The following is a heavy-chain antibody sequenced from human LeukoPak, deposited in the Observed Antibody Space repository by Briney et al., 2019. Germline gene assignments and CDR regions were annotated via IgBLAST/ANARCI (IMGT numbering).Heavy chain of an antibody. J-gene: IGHJ5*02. CDR2: IYPGDSDT. V-gene: IGHV5-51*01. CDR1: GYSFTSYW. Sequence: GESLKISCKGSGYSFTSYWIGWVRQMPGKGLEWMGIIYPGDSDTRYSPSFQGQVTISADKSISTAYLHWNSLEASDTALYYCAKYSSSSGLSRWFDPWGQGTLVTVSS. CDR3: AKYSSSSGLSRWFDP. D-gene: IGHD4-11*01.